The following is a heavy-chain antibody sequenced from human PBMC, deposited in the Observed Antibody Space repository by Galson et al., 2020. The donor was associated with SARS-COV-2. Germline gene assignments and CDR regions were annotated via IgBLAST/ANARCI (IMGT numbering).Heavy chain of an antibody. CDR1: GFTFRSNW. CDR3: AREMGLSPHTNFDY. V-gene: IGHV3-7*01. J-gene: IGHJ4*02. D-gene: IGHD2-8*01. CDR2: IKQDGSEK. Sequence: GGSLRLSCAASGFTFRSNWMSWVRQAPGKGLEWVANIKQDGSEKYYVASVKGRFTISRDNAKSSLYLQMNSLRAEDTAVYYCAREMGLSPHTNFDYWGQGTLVTVSS.